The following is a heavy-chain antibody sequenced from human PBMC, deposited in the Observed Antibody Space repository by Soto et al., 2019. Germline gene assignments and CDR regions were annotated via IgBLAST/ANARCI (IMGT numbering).Heavy chain of an antibody. Sequence: QVQLVESGGGVVQPGRSLRLSCAASGFSFGDYAMHWVRQAPGKGLEWVAVIWYDGSKKYYADSVKGRFNISRDNSKKMLYLQVDSLTAADTAVYYCARAGPESASYSPTVDNWGQGTLLTVSS. V-gene: IGHV3-33*01. CDR1: GFSFGDYA. J-gene: IGHJ4*02. CDR2: IWYDGSKK. CDR3: ARAGPESASYSPTVDN. D-gene: IGHD3-10*01.